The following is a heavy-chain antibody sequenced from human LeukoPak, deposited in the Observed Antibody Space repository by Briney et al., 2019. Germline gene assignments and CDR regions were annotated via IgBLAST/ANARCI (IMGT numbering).Heavy chain of an antibody. CDR3: ARYSSGWYSDY. J-gene: IGHJ4*02. CDR1: GFTFSSYG. CDR2: ISSSSSYI. D-gene: IGHD6-19*01. Sequence: GGTLRLSCAASGFTFSSYGMSWVRQAPGKGLEWVSSISSSSSYIYYADSVKGRFTISRDNAKNSLYLQMNSLRAEDTAVYYCARYSSGWYSDYWGQGTLVTVSS. V-gene: IGHV3-21*01.